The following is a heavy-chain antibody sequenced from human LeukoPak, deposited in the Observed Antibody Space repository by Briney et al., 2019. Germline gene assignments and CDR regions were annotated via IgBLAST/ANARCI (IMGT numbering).Heavy chain of an antibody. V-gene: IGHV3-21*01. Sequence: KPGGSLRLSCAASGFTFSSYSMNWVRQAPGKGLEWVSSISSTSTYIYHADSVKGRFTISRDNAKNTLYLQMNSLRAEDTAVYYCARVDGGNALAFDYWGQGTLVTVSS. D-gene: IGHD4-23*01. CDR1: GFTFSSYS. CDR3: ARVDGGNALAFDY. CDR2: ISSTSTYI. J-gene: IGHJ4*02.